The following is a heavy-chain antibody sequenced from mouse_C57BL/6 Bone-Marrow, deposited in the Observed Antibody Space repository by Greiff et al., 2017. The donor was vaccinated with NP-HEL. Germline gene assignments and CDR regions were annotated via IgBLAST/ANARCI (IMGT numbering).Heavy chain of an antibody. D-gene: IGHD1-1*01. V-gene: IGHV5-17*01. CDR2: ISSGSSTI. CDR1: GFTFSDYG. CDR3: ARDYGSPFAY. Sequence: EVQRVESGGGLVKPGGSLKLSCAASGFTFSDYGTHWVRQAPEKGLEWVAYISSGSSTIYYADTVKGRFTISRDNAKNTLFLQLTSLRSEDTAVYYCARDYGSPFAYWGQGTLVTVSA. J-gene: IGHJ3*01.